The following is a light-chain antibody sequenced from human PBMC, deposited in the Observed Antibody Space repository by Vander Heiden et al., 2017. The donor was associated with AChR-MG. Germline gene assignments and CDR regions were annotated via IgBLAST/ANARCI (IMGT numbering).Light chain of an antibody. J-gene: IGLJ2*01. Sequence: ALTQPASVSGSPGQSITLACTGTSRDVGGYNYVSWYQQHPGKAPKLIIYDGSIRPSGVSDRFSGSKSGNTASLTVSGLQAEDEADYYCSSYTSSTTVVFGGGTKVTVL. CDR1: SRDVGGYNY. V-gene: IGLV2-14*03. CDR2: DGS. CDR3: SSYTSSTTVV.